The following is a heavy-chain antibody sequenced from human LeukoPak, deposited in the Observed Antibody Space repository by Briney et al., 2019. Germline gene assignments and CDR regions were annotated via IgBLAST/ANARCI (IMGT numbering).Heavy chain of an antibody. CDR3: ARARDNGDGPVYYYYYMDV. CDR2: IIPIFGTA. V-gene: IGHV1-69*05. Sequence: GSSVKVSCKASGGTFSSYAISWVRQAPGQGLEWMGGIIPIFGTANYAQKFQGRVTITTDESTSTAYMELSSLRSEDTAVYYCARARDNGDGPVYYYYYMDVWGKGTTVTVSS. D-gene: IGHD4-17*01. CDR1: GGTFSSYA. J-gene: IGHJ6*03.